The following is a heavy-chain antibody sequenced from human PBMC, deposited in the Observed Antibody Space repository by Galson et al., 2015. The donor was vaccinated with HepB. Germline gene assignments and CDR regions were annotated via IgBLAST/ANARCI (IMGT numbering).Heavy chain of an antibody. CDR3: AGQGLAPSEYFHH. V-gene: IGHV4-38-2*01. CDR1: SYSISSGYY. CDR2: IYHTGST. Sequence: ETLSLTCAVSSYSISSGYYWGWIRQPPGKGLEWIGSIYHTGSTYYNPSLKTRVTISADTSKNQFSLKLSSVTAADTAVYYCAGQGLAPSEYFHHWGQGTLVTVSS. D-gene: IGHD6-19*01. J-gene: IGHJ1*01.